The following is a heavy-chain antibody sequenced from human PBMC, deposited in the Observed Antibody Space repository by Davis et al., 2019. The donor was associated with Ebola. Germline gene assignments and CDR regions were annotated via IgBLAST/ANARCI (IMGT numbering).Heavy chain of an antibody. CDR1: GFSFRSFA. D-gene: IGHD6-19*01. CDR3: AKDHGSSGWPTFDL. J-gene: IGHJ4*02. CDR2: VNNNDNP. V-gene: IGHV3-23*05. Sequence: PGGSLRLSCAGSGFSFRSFAMSWVRQPPGKGLEWVASVNNNDNPYYADSVKGRFTVSKDNSNNILILQMNSPRVEDTATYYCAKDHGSSGWPTFDLWGQGTLVTVSS.